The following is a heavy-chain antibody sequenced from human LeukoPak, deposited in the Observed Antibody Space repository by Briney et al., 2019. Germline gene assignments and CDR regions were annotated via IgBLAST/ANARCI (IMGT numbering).Heavy chain of an antibody. CDR3: ARRFMITFGGVIGPVDY. CDR1: GGSISSSSYY. CDR2: IYYSGST. J-gene: IGHJ4*02. D-gene: IGHD3-16*02. V-gene: IGHV4-39*01. Sequence: PSETLSLTCTVSGGSISSSSYYWGWIRQPPGKGLEWIGSIYYSGSTYYNPSLKGRVTISVDTSKNQFSLKLSSVTAADTAVYYCARRFMITFGGVIGPVDYWGQGTLVTVSS.